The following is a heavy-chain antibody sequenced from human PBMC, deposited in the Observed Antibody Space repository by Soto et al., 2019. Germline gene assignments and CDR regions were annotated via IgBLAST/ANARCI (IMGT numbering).Heavy chain of an antibody. CDR2: IYYSGST. D-gene: IGHD4-17*01. CDR1: GGSISSGGYY. Sequence: QVQLQESGPGLVKPSQTLSLTCTVSGGSISSGGYYCSWIRQHPGKGLEWIGYIYYSGSTYYNPSLKSRVTISVDTSKNQFSLKLSSVTAADTAVYYCASDDYGDRRFDYWGQGTLVTVSS. V-gene: IGHV4-31*03. CDR3: ASDDYGDRRFDY. J-gene: IGHJ4*02.